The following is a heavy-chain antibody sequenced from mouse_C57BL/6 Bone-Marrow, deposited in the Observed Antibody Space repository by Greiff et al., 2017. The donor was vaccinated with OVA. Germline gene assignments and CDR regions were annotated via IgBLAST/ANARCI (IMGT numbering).Heavy chain of an antibody. CDR3: AREGDYYGSFF. D-gene: IGHD1-1*01. CDR2: IYPGSGNT. Sequence: VQLQQSGAELVRPGASVKLSCKASGYTFTDYYINWVKQRPGQGLEWIARIYPGSGNTYYNEKFKGKATLTAEKSSSTAYMQLSSLTSEDSAVYFCAREGDYYGSFFWGQGTLVTVSA. V-gene: IGHV1-76*01. J-gene: IGHJ3*01. CDR1: GYTFTDYY.